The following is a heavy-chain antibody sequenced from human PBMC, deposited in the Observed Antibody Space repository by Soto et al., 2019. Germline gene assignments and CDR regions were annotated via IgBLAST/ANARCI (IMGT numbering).Heavy chain of an antibody. Sequence: QVQLLESGPGLVKPSQTLSLTCSVSGDSISSLDYFWAWIRQPPGQALEYIGYIYKSATTYYNPSFESRVALSVDTSKSQFSLNVTSVTAADTAVYFCARGRYCLTGRCFPNWFDSWGQGALVTVSS. CDR2: IYKSATT. D-gene: IGHD7-27*01. CDR3: ARGRYCLTGRCFPNWFDS. CDR1: GDSISSLDYF. V-gene: IGHV4-30-4*01. J-gene: IGHJ5*01.